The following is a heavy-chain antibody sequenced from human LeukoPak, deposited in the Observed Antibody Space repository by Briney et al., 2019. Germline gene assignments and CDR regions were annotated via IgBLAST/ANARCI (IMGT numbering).Heavy chain of an antibody. J-gene: IGHJ4*02. D-gene: IGHD5-24*01. Sequence: SVKVSCKASGGTFSSYAISWVRQAPGQGLEWMGRIIPILGIVNYAQKFQGRVTITADKSTSTAYMELSSLRSEDTAVYYCAAGEWEQLLDYWGQGTLVTVSS. CDR3: AAGEWEQLLDY. CDR1: GGTFSSYA. CDR2: IIPILGIV. V-gene: IGHV1-69*04.